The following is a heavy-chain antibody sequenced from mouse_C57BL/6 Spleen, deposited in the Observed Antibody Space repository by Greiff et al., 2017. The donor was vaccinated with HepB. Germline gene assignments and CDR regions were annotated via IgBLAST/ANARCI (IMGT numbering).Heavy chain of an antibody. Sequence: VKLMESGPELVKPGASVKISCKASGYAFSSSWMNWVKQRPGKGLEWIGRIYPGDGDTNYNGKFKGKATLTADKSSSTAYMQLSSLTSEDSAVYFCAKYSNWFAYWGQGTLVTVSA. CDR3: AKYSNWFAY. V-gene: IGHV1-82*01. CDR1: GYAFSSSW. J-gene: IGHJ3*01. CDR2: IYPGDGDT. D-gene: IGHD2-5*01.